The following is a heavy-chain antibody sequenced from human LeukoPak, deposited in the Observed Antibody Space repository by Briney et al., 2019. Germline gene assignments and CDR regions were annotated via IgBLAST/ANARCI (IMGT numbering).Heavy chain of an antibody. CDR2: IYSGGST. V-gene: IGHV3-66*01. CDR1: GFTVRSNY. CDR3: AARYLQSSSDILK. D-gene: IGHD3-16*02. Sequence: PGGSLTLSCTVSGFTVRSNYMSWVRQAPGKGLEWVSVIYSGGSTYYAASVKGRFTISRDNSTNTLYLQMNSLRAEDTAVYYCAARYLQSSSDILKWGQGTLVTVSS. J-gene: IGHJ4*02.